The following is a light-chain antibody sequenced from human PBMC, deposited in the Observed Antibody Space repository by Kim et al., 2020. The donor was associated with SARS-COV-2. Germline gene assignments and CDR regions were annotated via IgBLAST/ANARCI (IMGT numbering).Light chain of an antibody. CDR3: CSYAGSNHYV. CDR2: EVN. J-gene: IGLJ1*01. CDR1: TSDVGSYNF. V-gene: IGLV2-23*02. Sequence: GKSITISCTGSTSDVGSYNFVSWYQHHPGKAPKLIIYEVNRRPSGVSDRFSGSKSGNTASLTIFGLQAEDEADYCCCSYAGSNHYVFGTGTKVTVL.